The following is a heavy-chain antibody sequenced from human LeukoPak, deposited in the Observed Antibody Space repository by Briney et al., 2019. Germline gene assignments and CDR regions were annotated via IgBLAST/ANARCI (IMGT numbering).Heavy chain of an antibody. V-gene: IGHV3-13*01. J-gene: IGHJ4*02. CDR2: VGISGDT. CDR3: VRGGIQVSSIDEIDY. CDR1: GFTFRSYD. Sequence: HPGGSLRLSCAASGFTFRSYDMHWVRHVTGKGLEWVSAVGISGDTYYAGSVKGRFTISRENAKNSLYLQMNSLTAGDTAVYYCVRGGIQVSSIDEIDYWGQGTLVTVSS. D-gene: IGHD5/OR15-5a*01.